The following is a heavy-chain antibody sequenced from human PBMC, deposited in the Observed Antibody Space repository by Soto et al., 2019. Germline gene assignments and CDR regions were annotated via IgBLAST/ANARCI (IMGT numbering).Heavy chain of an antibody. J-gene: IGHJ3*02. CDR3: AREGGDIVVVVAPDAFDI. CDR2: INAGNGNT. Sequence: QVQLVQSGAEVKKPGASVKVSCKASGYTFTSYAMHWVRQAPGQRLEWMGWINAGNGNTKYSQKFQGRVTITRDTTASTAYMALSSLRSEDTAVYYCAREGGDIVVVVAPDAFDIWGQGTMVTVSS. D-gene: IGHD2-15*01. CDR1: GYTFTSYA. V-gene: IGHV1-3*01.